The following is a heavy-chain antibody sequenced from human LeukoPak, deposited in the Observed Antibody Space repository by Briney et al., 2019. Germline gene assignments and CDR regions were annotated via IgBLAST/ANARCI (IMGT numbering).Heavy chain of an antibody. CDR3: ARGGITMVRGVILSPFDY. D-gene: IGHD3-10*01. CDR1: GYTFTGYY. Sequence: GASVKVSXKASGYTFTGYYMHWMRQAPGQGLEWMGRINPNSGGTNYAQKFQGRVTMTRDTSISTAYMELSRLRSDDTAVYYCARGGITMVRGVILSPFDYWGQGTLVTVSS. J-gene: IGHJ4*02. CDR2: INPNSGGT. V-gene: IGHV1-2*06.